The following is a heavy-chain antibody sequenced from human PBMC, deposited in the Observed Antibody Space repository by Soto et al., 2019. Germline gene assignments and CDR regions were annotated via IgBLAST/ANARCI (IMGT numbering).Heavy chain of an antibody. D-gene: IGHD4-17*01. CDR1: GYTFTSYD. V-gene: IGHV1-8*01. CDR2: MNPNSGNT. J-gene: IGHJ4*02. Sequence: ASVKVSCKASGYTFTSYDINWVRQATGQGLEWMGWMNPNSGNTGYAQKFQGRVTMTRNTSISTAYMELSSLRSEDTAVYYCAKERATTTAFDYWGQGALVTVSS. CDR3: AKERATTTAFDY.